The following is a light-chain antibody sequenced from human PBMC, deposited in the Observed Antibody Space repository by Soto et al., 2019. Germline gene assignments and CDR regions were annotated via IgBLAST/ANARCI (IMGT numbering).Light chain of an antibody. Sequence: DIQMTQSPFSLSASVGDRVTITCRASRSISSFLNWYQQKPGKAPNLLIYAASSLQSGVPSRFSGTGSGTDFTLTISSLQPEDFATYYCQHSYSTPWTFGQGTKVEIK. CDR2: AAS. CDR1: RSISSF. V-gene: IGKV1-39*01. J-gene: IGKJ1*01. CDR3: QHSYSTPWT.